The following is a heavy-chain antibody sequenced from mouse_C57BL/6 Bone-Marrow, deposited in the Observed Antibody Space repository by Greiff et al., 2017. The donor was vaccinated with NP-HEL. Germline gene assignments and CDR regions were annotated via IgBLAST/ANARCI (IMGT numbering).Heavy chain of an antibody. CDR1: GFTFSSYG. CDR2: ISSGGSYT. D-gene: IGHD3-2*02. Sequence: EVKLMESGGDLVKPGGSLKLSCAASGFTFSSYGMSWVRQTPDKRLEWVATISSGGSYTYYPDSVQGRFTISRDNAKNTLYLQMSSLKSEDTAMYYCARWASSGSWAYWGQGTLVTVSA. CDR3: ARWASSGSWAY. J-gene: IGHJ3*01. V-gene: IGHV5-6*01.